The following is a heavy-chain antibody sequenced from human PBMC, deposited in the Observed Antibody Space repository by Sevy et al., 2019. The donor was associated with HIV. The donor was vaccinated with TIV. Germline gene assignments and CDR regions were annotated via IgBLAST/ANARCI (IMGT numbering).Heavy chain of an antibody. CDR1: GGTFSSYA. CDR3: ARAQKEVGGAFDI. Sequence: ASVKVSCKASGGTFSSYAISWVRQAPGQGLEWMGGIIPIFGTANYGQKFQGRVTITPDEPTSTAYMELSSLRSEDTAVYYCARAQKEVGGAFDIWGQGTMVTVSS. V-gene: IGHV1-69*13. D-gene: IGHD1-26*01. CDR2: IIPIFGTA. J-gene: IGHJ3*02.